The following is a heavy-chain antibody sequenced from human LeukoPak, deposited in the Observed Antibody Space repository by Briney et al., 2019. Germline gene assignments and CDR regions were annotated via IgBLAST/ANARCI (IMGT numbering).Heavy chain of an antibody. CDR2: INPNSGGT. CDR1: GYTFTGYY. D-gene: IGHD5-24*01. V-gene: IGHV1-2*04. CDR3: ARVKFRAGDGFLFDY. Sequence: ASVKVSCKASGYTFTGYYMHWVRQAPGQGLEWMGWINPNSGGTNYAQKFQGWVTMTRDTSISTAYMELSRLRSDDTAVYYCARVKFRAGDGFLFDYWGQGTLVTVSS. J-gene: IGHJ4*02.